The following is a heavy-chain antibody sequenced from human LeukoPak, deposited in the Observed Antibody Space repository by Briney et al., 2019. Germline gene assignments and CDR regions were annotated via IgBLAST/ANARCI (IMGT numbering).Heavy chain of an antibody. D-gene: IGHD1-26*01. CDR2: ISSSSSYI. V-gene: IGHV3-21*01. CDR3: ARGMGTTTDY. J-gene: IGHJ4*02. CDR1: GFTFSSYS. Sequence: GGSLRLSCAASGFTFSSYSMNWVRQAPGKALEWVSSISSSSSYIYYADSVKGRFTISRDNSKNTLYLQMNSLRAEDTALYYCARGMGTTTDYWGQGTLVTVSS.